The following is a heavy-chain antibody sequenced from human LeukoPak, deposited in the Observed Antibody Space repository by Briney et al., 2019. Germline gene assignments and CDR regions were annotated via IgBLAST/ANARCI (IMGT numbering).Heavy chain of an antibody. V-gene: IGHV3-33*01. CDR3: ASRPNDSWRGPFDY. CDR1: GFTFCNYG. J-gene: IGHJ4*02. D-gene: IGHD3-3*01. CDR2: IWYDGSNK. Sequence: GTSLRLSCAASGFTFCNYGMQWVRQAPGKGLEGVAVIWYDGSNKYYAASVKGRFTIARDNYKNTLYLQMNSLRAEDTAVYYCASRPNDSWRGPFDYWGQGTLVTVSS.